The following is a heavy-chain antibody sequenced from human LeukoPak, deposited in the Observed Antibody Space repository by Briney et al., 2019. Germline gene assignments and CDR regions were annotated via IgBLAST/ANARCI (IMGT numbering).Heavy chain of an antibody. V-gene: IGHV1-69*06. CDR3: ARGELYDSSGYYDY. J-gene: IGHJ4*02. CDR2: IIPIFGTA. Sequence: GASVTVSCKASGYTFTSYAMNWVRQAPGQGLEWMGGIIPIFGTANYAQKFQGRVTITADKSTSTAYMELSSLRSEDTAVYYCARGELYDSSGYYDYWGQGTLVTVSS. D-gene: IGHD3-22*01. CDR1: GYTFTSYA.